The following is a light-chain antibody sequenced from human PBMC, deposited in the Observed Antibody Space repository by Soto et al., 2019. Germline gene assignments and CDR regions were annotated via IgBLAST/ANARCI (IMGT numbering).Light chain of an antibody. Sequence: QSVLTQPPSASGTPGQRVTISCSESSSNFASNSVYWYQQVPGTAPKLLIYKSNQRPSGVADRFSGSKSGTSASLAISGLRSEDEADYYCVTWDDNLSCVLFGGGTKLTVL. CDR3: VTWDDNLSCVL. CDR2: KSN. V-gene: IGLV1-47*01. J-gene: IGLJ2*01. CDR1: SSNFASNS.